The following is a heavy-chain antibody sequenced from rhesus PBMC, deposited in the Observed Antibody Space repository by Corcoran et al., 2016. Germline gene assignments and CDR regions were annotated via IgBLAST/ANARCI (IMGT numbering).Heavy chain of an antibody. V-gene: IGHV4-169*02. J-gene: IGHJ4*01. CDR1: GGSISSSY. Sequence: QLQLQESGPGLVKPSETLSVTCAVSGGSISSSYWSWIRPAPGKGLEWIGYIYGSGSSTNYNPSLKSRVTLSVDTSKNQFSLKLSSVTAADTAVYYCASGGGYSYSSFEYWGQGVLVTVSS. CDR3: ASGGGYSYSSFEY. CDR2: IYGSGSST. D-gene: IGHD5-12*01.